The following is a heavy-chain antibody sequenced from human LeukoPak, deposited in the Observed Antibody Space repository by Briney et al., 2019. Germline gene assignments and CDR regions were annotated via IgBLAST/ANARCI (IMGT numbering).Heavy chain of an antibody. CDR2: IRYDGSNK. J-gene: IGHJ3*02. D-gene: IGHD3-10*01. Sequence: PGGSLRLSCAASGFTFSSYGMHWVRQAPGKGLEWVAFIRYDGSNKYYADSVKGRFTISRDNSKNTLYLQMNSLRAEDTAVYYCARDTITMVRGVIDAFDIWGQGTMVTVSS. CDR1: GFTFSSYG. V-gene: IGHV3-30*02. CDR3: ARDTITMVRGVIDAFDI.